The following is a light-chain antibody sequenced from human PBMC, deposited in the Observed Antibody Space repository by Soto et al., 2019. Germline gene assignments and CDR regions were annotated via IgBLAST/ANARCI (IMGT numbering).Light chain of an antibody. J-gene: IGKJ4*01. CDR1: QGVGSN. CDR2: DAS. CDR3: QQFNIWPHMLS. V-gene: IGKV3-15*01. Sequence: IVVTQSPATLSVSPGERVTLSCRASQGVGSNLAWYQQRPGQAPRLLIYDASTRATGIADRFSGSGSGTEFTLTISSLQSEDFAVYYCQQFNIWPHMLSFGGGTKLEMK.